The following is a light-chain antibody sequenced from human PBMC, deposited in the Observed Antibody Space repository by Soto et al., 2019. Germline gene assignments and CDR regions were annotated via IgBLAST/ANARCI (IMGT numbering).Light chain of an antibody. Sequence: QLVLTQSPSASASLGASVKLTCTLSSGHSNYAIAWHQQQPEKGPRYLMNVNNDGSNIKGAGIPDRFSGSSSGAERYLTISRLQSEDEADYYCQTWGTGYWVFGGGTKVTVL. CDR2: VNNDGSN. V-gene: IGLV4-69*01. CDR1: SGHSNYA. CDR3: QTWGTGYWV. J-gene: IGLJ3*02.